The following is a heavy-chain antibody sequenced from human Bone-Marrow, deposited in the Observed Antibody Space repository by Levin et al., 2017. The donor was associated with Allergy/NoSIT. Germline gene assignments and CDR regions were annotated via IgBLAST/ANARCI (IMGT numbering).Heavy chain of an antibody. CDR3: ARRKARITIAGIYYYYGMDV. CDR1: GGSFSGYY. V-gene: IGHV4-34*01. D-gene: IGHD6-13*01. Sequence: SETLSLTCDVFGGSFSGYYWTWIRQPPGKGPEWIGEISHSGSTNYNPSLKSRVIISVDTSKNHFSLRLSSVAAADTAVYYCARRKARITIAGIYYYYGMDVWGQGTTVIVSS. CDR2: ISHSGST. J-gene: IGHJ6*02.